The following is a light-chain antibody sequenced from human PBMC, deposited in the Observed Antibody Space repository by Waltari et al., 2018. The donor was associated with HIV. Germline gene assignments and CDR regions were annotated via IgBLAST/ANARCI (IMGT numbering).Light chain of an antibody. V-gene: IGLV2-14*01. J-gene: IGLJ2*01. CDR2: EVS. CDR1: SSDGGGYNY. CDR3: SSYISSSTYVV. Sequence: QSALTQPASVSGSPGQSITIPCTGTSSDGGGYNYVSWYQQHPGKAPKLMIYEVSNRPSGVSNRFSGSKSGNTASLTISGLQAEDEADYYCSSYISSSTYVVFGGGTKLTVL.